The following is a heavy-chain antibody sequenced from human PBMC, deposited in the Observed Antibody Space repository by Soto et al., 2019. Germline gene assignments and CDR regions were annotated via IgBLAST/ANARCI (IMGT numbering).Heavy chain of an antibody. CDR1: GYTFTSYA. J-gene: IGHJ6*01. V-gene: IGHV1-3*01. CDR3: ARSRSGYCSSTSCPSYYYGMDV. D-gene: IGHD2-2*01. CDR2: INAGNGNT. Sequence: QVQLVQSGAEVKKPGASVKVSCKASGYTFTSYAMHWVRQAPGQRLEWMGWINAGNGNTKYSQKFQGRVTITRDTSASTAYMGLSSLRSEDTAVYYCARSRSGYCSSTSCPSYYYGMDVW.